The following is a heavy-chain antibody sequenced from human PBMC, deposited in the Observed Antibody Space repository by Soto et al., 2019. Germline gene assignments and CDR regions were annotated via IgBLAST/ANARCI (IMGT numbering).Heavy chain of an antibody. V-gene: IGHV3-74*01. CDR1: GFTFSSYW. CDR3: ARDTPRYGGNGERIYYYYGVDV. D-gene: IGHD4-17*01. J-gene: IGHJ6*02. Sequence: PGGSLRLSCAASGFTFSSYWMHWVRQAPGKGLVWVSRINSDGSSTSYADSVKGRFTIPRDNAKNTLYLQMNSLRAEDTAVYYCARDTPRYGGNGERIYYYYGVDVWGQGTTVTVSS. CDR2: INSDGSST.